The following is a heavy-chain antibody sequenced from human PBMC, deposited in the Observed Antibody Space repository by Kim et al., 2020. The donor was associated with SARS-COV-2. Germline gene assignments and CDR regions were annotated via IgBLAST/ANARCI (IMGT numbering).Heavy chain of an antibody. Sequence: TRYSPSFQGQVTISADKSISTAYLQWSSLKASDTAMYYCARRAQGAFDIWGQGTMVTVSS. V-gene: IGHV5-51*01. CDR2: T. J-gene: IGHJ3*02. CDR3: ARRAQGAFDI.